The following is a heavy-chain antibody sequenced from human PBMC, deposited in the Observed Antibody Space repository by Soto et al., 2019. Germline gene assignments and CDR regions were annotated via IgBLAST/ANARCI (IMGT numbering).Heavy chain of an antibody. CDR1: GYSFTSYW. Sequence: GESLKISCKGSGYSFTSYWISWVRQMPGKGLEWMGRIDPSDSYTNYSPSFQGHVTISADKSISTAYLQWSSLKASDTAMYYCARIVVVPAAIISFGMDVWGQGTTVTVSS. V-gene: IGHV5-10-1*01. J-gene: IGHJ6*02. D-gene: IGHD2-2*01. CDR3: ARIVVVPAAIISFGMDV. CDR2: IDPSDSYT.